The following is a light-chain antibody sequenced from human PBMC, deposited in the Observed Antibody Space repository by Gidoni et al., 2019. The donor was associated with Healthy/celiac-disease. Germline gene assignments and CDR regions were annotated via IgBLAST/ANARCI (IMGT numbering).Light chain of an antibody. CDR1: QSISSY. CDR2: AAS. V-gene: IGKV1-39*01. J-gene: IGKJ5*01. Sequence: DLQMTQSPSSLSASVGDRVTITCRASQSISSYLNWYQQKPGKAPKLLIYAASSLQSGVPSRFSGSGSGTDFTLTISSLQHEDFATYYCQQSYSTSSITFGQGTRLEIK. CDR3: QQSYSTSSIT.